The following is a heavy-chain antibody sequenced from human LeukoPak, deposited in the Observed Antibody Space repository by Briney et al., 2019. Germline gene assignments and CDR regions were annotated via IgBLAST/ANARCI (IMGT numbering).Heavy chain of an antibody. J-gene: IGHJ4*02. CDR3: AKGPLRGTAAAIDY. Sequence: GGSLRLSCAASGFTFNNYGMHWVCQAPGKGLEWVAVISYDGRNIHYPDSVKGRFTISRDISTDTLWLQMDSLRTEDTAVYYCAKGPLRGTAAAIDYWGQGTLVTVSS. CDR2: ISYDGRNI. D-gene: IGHD2-2*01. V-gene: IGHV3-30*18. CDR1: GFTFNNYG.